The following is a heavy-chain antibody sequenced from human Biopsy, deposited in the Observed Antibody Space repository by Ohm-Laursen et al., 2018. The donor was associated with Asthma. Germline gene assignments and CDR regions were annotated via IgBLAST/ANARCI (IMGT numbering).Heavy chain of an antibody. Sequence: SLRLSCSAPGFTFGDYWMSWVRQVPGKGLEWVANIKHDGTEKNHVDSLKGRLTISRDNAKNSLYLQMNSLRAEDTAVYYCARTFHFWSPYHAEHYQLWGQGTLVTVPS. V-gene: IGHV3-7*01. CDR2: IKHDGTEK. CDR3: ARTFHFWSPYHAEHYQL. CDR1: GFTFGDYW. J-gene: IGHJ1*01. D-gene: IGHD3-3*02.